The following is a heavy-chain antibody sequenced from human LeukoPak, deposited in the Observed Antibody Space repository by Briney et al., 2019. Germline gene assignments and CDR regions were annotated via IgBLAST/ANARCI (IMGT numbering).Heavy chain of an antibody. CDR3: ARTEYCSGGSCSRIFDY. V-gene: IGHV4-34*01. CDR2: INHSGST. Sequence: SETLSLTCAVYGGSFSGYYWSWIRQPPGKGLEWIGEINHSGSTNYNPSLKSRVTISVDTSKNQFSLKLSSVTAADTAVYYCARTEYCSGGSCSRIFDYWGQGTLVTVSS. CDR1: GGSFSGYY. D-gene: IGHD2-15*01. J-gene: IGHJ4*02.